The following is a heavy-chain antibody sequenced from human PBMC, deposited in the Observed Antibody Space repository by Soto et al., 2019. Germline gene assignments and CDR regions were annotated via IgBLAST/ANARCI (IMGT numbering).Heavy chain of an antibody. D-gene: IGHD2-15*01. Sequence: GGSLRLSCAASGFTFSIYAMHWVRQAPGKGLEWVAVISYDGSNKYYADSVKGRFTISRDNSKNTLYLQMNSLRAEDTAVYYCARGSPLGYCSGGSCQPWGDNWFDPWGQGTLVTVSS. CDR1: GFTFSIYA. CDR2: ISYDGSNK. V-gene: IGHV3-30-3*01. J-gene: IGHJ5*02. CDR3: ARGSPLGYCSGGSCQPWGDNWFDP.